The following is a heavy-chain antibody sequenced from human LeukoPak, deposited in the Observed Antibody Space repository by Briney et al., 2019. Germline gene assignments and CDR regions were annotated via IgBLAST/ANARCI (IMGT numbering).Heavy chain of an antibody. D-gene: IGHD2-15*01. CDR1: GGSISSSSYY. CDR2: IYYSGST. Sequence: PSETLSLTCTVSGGSISSSSYYWGWIRQPPGKGLEWIGSIYYSGSTYYNPSLKSRVTISVDTSKNQFSLKLSSVTAADTAVYYCARGGRGCSGGSCYRSRGYYYYMDVWGKGTTVTVSS. J-gene: IGHJ6*03. CDR3: ARGGRGCSGGSCYRSRGYYYYMDV. V-gene: IGHV4-39*07.